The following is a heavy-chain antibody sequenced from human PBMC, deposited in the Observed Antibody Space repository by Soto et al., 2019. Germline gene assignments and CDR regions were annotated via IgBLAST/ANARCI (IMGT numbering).Heavy chain of an antibody. D-gene: IGHD6-13*01. CDR1: GGSISRGDYY. V-gene: IGHV4-30-4*01. Sequence: LSLTCTVSGGSISRGDYYWSWIRQPPGKGLEWIGYIYYSGSTYYNPSLKSRVTISVDTSKNQFSLKLSSVTAADTAVYYCARDRGIAAAGTGLATGYWGQGTLVTVSS. CDR3: ARDRGIAAAGTGLATGY. J-gene: IGHJ4*02. CDR2: IYYSGST.